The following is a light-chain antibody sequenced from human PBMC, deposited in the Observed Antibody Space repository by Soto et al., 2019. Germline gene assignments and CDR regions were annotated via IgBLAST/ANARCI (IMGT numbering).Light chain of an antibody. CDR2: DVS. CDR3: CSYAGSYSLGV. V-gene: IGLV2-11*01. CDR1: SSDVGGYNY. J-gene: IGLJ1*01. Sequence: QSALTQPRSLSGSPGQSVTISCTGTSSDVGGYNYVSWYQQHPGKAPKLMIYDVSKRPSGVPDRFSGSKSGNTASLTISGLQAEDEADYYWCSYAGSYSLGVFGTGTKLTVL.